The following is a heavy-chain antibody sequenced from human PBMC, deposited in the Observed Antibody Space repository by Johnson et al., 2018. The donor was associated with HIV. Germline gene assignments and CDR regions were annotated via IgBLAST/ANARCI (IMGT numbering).Heavy chain of an antibody. D-gene: IGHD6-13*01. J-gene: IGHJ3*02. CDR2: ISYDGSNK. V-gene: IGHV3-30-3*01. CDR3: AREPSSSYAFDI. Sequence: QLVESGGGVVQPGRSLRLSCAASGFTFSSYAMHWVRQAPGKGLEWVAVISYDGSNKYYADSVKGRFTISRDNSKNTLYLQMNSLRAEDTALYYCAREPSSSYAFDIWGQGTMVTVSS. CDR1: GFTFSSYA.